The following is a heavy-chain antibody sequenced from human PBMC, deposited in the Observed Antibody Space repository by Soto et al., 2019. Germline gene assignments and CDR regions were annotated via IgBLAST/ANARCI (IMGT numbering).Heavy chain of an antibody. CDR1: GFTFSSYG. CDR2: ISHDGNNN. V-gene: IGHV3-30*18. D-gene: IGHD3-3*02. J-gene: IGHJ3*02. CDR3: AKDREIGTFFDTFDI. Sequence: GGSLRLSCAASGFTFSSYGMHWVRQAPGKGLEWVAVISHDGNNNYYVDSVKGRFTISRDNSRNTLYLQMNSLRVEDTAVYYCAKDREIGTFFDTFDIWGQGTMVTVSS.